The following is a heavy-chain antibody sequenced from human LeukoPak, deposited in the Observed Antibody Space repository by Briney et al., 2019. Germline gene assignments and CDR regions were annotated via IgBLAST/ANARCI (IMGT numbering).Heavy chain of an antibody. J-gene: IGHJ3*02. V-gene: IGHV3-30-3*01. CDR3: AGVLLWFGELWAFDI. Sequence: PGRSLRLSCVASGFTFSSYAMHWVRQAPGKGLEWVAVISYDGSNKYYADSVKGRFTISRDNSKNTLYLQMNSLRAEDTAVYYCAGVLLWFGELWAFDIWGQGTMVTVSS. CDR2: ISYDGSNK. CDR1: GFTFSSYA. D-gene: IGHD3-10*01.